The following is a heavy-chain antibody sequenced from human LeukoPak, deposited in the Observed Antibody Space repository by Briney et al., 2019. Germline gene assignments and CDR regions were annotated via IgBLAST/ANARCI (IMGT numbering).Heavy chain of an antibody. D-gene: IGHD3-10*01. CDR3: ARDIGDYYGSGSYWLL. J-gene: IGHJ4*02. V-gene: IGHV1-2*02. Sequence: ASVKVSCKASGYTFTDYYMHWVRQAPGQGLEWMGWVNPHSGGTKFAQKFQGRVTMTRDTSINTAYMEVSSLRSDDTAVYCCARDIGDYYGSGSYWLLWGQGTLVTVAS. CDR1: GYTFTDYY. CDR2: VNPHSGGT.